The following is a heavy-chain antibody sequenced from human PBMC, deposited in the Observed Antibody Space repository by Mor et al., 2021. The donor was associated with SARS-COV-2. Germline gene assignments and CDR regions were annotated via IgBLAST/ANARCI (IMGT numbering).Heavy chain of an antibody. CDR3: AKDARNGYRYFDA. CDR2: LRSDTDET. V-gene: IGHV3-30*02. Sequence: VRQAPGKGLEWVAFLRSDTDETYYADSVKGRFTISRDKSANTVYLQMTGLRVEDTALYYCAKDARNGYRYFDAWGQGTLVT. D-gene: IGHD5-12*01. J-gene: IGHJ4*02.